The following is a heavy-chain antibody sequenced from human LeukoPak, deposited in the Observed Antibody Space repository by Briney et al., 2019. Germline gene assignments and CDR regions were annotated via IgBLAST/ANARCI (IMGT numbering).Heavy chain of an antibody. Sequence: SETLSLTCTVSGGSITTSRYYWRWLRQPPGKVLEWIGSAFHGGNSYHNPSLKSRVTVSVDTSNNQFSLSLTSVTAAHTALYYCARQAEGSSSGPYFFDYWGQGTLVTVS. D-gene: IGHD5-18*01. J-gene: IGHJ4*02. V-gene: IGHV4-39*01. CDR1: GGSITTSRYY. CDR2: AFHGGNS. CDR3: ARQAEGSSSGPYFFDY.